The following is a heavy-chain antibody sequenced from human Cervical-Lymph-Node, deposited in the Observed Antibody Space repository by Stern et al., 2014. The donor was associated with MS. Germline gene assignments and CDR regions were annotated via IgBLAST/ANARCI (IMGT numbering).Heavy chain of an antibody. CDR2: IRSNANNYAT. CDR1: GFISGSA. D-gene: IGHD3-3*01. V-gene: IGHV3-73*01. J-gene: IGHJ6*02. CDR3: TRRNDFWSGRYYGMDV. Sequence: EMQLVESGGGLVQPGGSLKLSCAASGFISGSAMHWVRQASGKGLEWVGRIRSNANNYATAYTASVKGRFTISRDDSKNTAYLLMNSLKTEDTAVYYCTRRNDFWSGRYYGMDVWGQGTTVTVSS.